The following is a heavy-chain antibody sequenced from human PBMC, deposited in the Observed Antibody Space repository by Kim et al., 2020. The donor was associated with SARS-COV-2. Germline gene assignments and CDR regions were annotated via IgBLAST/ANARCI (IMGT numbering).Heavy chain of an antibody. D-gene: IGHD3-3*01. Sequence: SETLSLTCAVYGGSFSGYYWSWIRQPPGKGLEWIGEINHSGSTNYNPSLKSRVTISVDTSKNQFSLKLSSVTAADTAVYYCARARRITIFGVVIPPRPHWFDPWGQGTLVTVSS. CDR3: ARARRITIFGVVIPPRPHWFDP. J-gene: IGHJ5*02. CDR1: GGSFSGYY. CDR2: INHSGST. V-gene: IGHV4-34*01.